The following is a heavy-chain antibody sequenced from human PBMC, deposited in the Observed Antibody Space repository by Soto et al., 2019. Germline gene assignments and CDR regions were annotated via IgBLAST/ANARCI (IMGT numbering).Heavy chain of an antibody. J-gene: IGHJ4*02. CDR3: ANGGEWAFNFDY. CDR1: GFTFSGHA. CDR2: ISDSGIHT. V-gene: IGHV3-23*01. D-gene: IGHD3-10*01. Sequence: TGGSLRLSCVASGFTFSGHAMSWVRQAPGKGLEWVSSISDSGIHTYYPDSVKGRFTISRDNSKNTLYLQMNSLGAEDTALYYCANGGEWAFNFDYWGQGTLVTVSS.